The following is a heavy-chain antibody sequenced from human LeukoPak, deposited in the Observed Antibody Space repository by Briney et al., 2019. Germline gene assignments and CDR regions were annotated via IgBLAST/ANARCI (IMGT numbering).Heavy chain of an antibody. CDR1: GFTVRGNY. CDR2: IYSDVNT. V-gene: IGHV3-53*01. D-gene: IGHD3-10*01. Sequence: GGSLRLSCAASGFTVRGNYMSWVRQAPGKGLEWVSAIYSDVNTFYADSVKGRFTISRDNSKNTLYLQMNSLRAEDTAVYYCASLRARGDAFDTWGQGTMVTVSS. CDR3: ASLRARGDAFDT. J-gene: IGHJ3*02.